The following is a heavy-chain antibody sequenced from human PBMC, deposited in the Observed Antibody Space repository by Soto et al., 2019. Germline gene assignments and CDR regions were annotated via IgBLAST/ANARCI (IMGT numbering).Heavy chain of an antibody. CDR3: ARVVAVANGNYFDD. J-gene: IGHJ4*02. D-gene: IGHD2-15*01. CDR1: GYSFTCYG. Sequence: ASVKVSCKASGYSFTCYGISWVRRAPGQGLEWMGWISAYNGNTNYAQKLQGRVTMTTDTSTSTAYMELRSLRSDDTAVYYCARVVAVANGNYFDDWGQGTRVTVAS. V-gene: IGHV1-18*01. CDR2: ISAYNGNT.